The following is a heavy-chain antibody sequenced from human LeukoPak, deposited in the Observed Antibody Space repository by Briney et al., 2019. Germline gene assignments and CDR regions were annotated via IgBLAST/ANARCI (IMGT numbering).Heavy chain of an antibody. CDR2: ISYDGSNI. D-gene: IGHD6-13*01. V-gene: IGHV3-30-3*01. Sequence: GGSLRLSCAASGFTFSSYAMHWVRQAPGKGLEWVAVISYDGSNIFYADSVKGRFTISRDNSKNTLYLQMNSLRAEDTAVYYCAREFIAAASNWFDPWGQGTLVTVSS. J-gene: IGHJ5*02. CDR3: AREFIAAASNWFDP. CDR1: GFTFSSYA.